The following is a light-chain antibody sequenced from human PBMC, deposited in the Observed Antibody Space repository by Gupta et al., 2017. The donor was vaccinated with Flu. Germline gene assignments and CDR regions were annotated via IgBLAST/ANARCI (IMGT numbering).Light chain of an antibody. J-gene: IGKJ1*01. CDR1: QSFSTW. Sequence: PSTLSASVGDRVTITCRASQSFSTWLAWYQQKPGKAPKLLIYRASTVESGVPSRFSGSGSGTEFTLTISSRQPDDFATYYCQQENSSPWTFGQGTKVEIK. CDR2: RAS. CDR3: QQENSSPWT. V-gene: IGKV1-5*03.